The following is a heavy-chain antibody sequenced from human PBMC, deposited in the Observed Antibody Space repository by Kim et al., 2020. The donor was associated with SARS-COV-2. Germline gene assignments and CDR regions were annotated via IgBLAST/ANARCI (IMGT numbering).Heavy chain of an antibody. CDR3: ARGSTIFGVIYFDY. D-gene: IGHD3-3*01. CDR2: IYPGGSAT. CDR1: GYTFTNFH. V-gene: IGHV1-46*04. J-gene: IGHJ4*02. Sequence: ASVKVSCKASGYTFTNFHMHWVRQAPGQGLEWIGMIYPGGSATVYAQTLQGRVTMSGDTSSGTVYMELRGLRSEDTALYYCARGSTIFGVIYFDYWGQGTLVTVSS.